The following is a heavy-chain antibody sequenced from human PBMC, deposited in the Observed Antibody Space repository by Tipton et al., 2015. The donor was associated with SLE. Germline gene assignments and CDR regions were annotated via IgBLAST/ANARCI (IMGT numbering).Heavy chain of an antibody. J-gene: IGHJ4*02. V-gene: IGHV4-39*07. CDR3: ARGGDPDYFDY. CDR2: IYYSGST. D-gene: IGHD2-21*01. Sequence: TLFLTCTVSGGSLSSRSHYWGWIRQPPGKGLDWIGSIYYSGSTDYNPSLKSRVTISVDTSKNQISLKLSSVTAADTAVYYCARGGDPDYFDYWGQGALVSVSS. CDR1: GGSLSSRSHY.